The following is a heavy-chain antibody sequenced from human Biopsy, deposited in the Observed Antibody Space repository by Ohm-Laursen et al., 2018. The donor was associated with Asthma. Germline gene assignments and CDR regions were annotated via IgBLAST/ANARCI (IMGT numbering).Heavy chain of an antibody. CDR2: IIPIFGTA. J-gene: IGHJ6*02. Sequence: ASVKVSCKVSGGTFSSYSVSWVRQAPGQGLEWMGGIIPIFGTANYAQKFQGRVTITADESTSTAYMELSSLRSEDTAVYYCARHPYVDGSDNYYYRGNDYYLGMDVWGQGTTVTVSS. CDR3: ARHPYVDGSDNYYYRGNDYYLGMDV. V-gene: IGHV1-69*13. D-gene: IGHD3-10*01. CDR1: GGTFSSYS.